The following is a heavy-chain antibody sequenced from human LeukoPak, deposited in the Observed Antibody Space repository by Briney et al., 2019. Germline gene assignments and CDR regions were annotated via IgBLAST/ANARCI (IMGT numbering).Heavy chain of an antibody. D-gene: IGHD2-2*01. V-gene: IGHV4-38-2*02. CDR3: ARGPAGPAARARRWFDP. J-gene: IGHJ5*02. Sequence: SETLSLTCTVSGYSISTGYYWDWIRQPPGKGLEWIGTFYHGGSTYYNPSLRSRVTISVDTSKNQFSLNLTSVTAADTAVYYCARGPAGPAARARRWFDPWGQGTLVTVSS. CDR1: GYSISTGYY. CDR2: FYHGGST.